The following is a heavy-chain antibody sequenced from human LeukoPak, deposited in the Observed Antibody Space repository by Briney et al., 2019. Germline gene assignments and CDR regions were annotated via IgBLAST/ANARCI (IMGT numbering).Heavy chain of an antibody. CDR1: GGSISSDY. V-gene: IGHV4-59*01. CDR2: IYYSGTT. Sequence: SETLSLTCTVSGGSISSDYWSWIRQSPGEGLEWIGYIYYSGTTSYNPSLKSRVTISLDTSKNQSSLKLSSVTAADTAVYYCARGANWGSPDYWGQGTLVTVSS. J-gene: IGHJ4*02. D-gene: IGHD7-27*01. CDR3: ARGANWGSPDY.